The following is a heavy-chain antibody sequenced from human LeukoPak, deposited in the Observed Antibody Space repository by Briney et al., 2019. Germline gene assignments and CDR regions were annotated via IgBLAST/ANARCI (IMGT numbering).Heavy chain of an antibody. Sequence: ASVKVSCKASGYTFTSYAMHWARQAPGQGLEWMGWISAYNGNTNYAQKLQGRVTMTTDTSTSTAYMELRSLRSDDTAVYYCARSPIAARPSDAFDIWGQGTMVTVSS. J-gene: IGHJ3*02. V-gene: IGHV1-18*01. CDR1: GYTFTSYA. CDR2: ISAYNGNT. D-gene: IGHD6-6*01. CDR3: ARSPIAARPSDAFDI.